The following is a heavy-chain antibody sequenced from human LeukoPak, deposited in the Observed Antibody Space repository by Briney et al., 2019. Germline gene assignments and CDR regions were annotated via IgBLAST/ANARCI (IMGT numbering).Heavy chain of an antibody. CDR1: GFTFSNYW. J-gene: IGHJ4*02. D-gene: IGHD5/OR15-5a*01. Sequence: GGSLRLSCAASGFTFSNYWMTWVRQAPGEGLEWVASIKHDGSEKYYVDSVKGRFTISRDNAKNSLYLQMNSLRAEDTAVYYCARGMRVSDYWGQGTLVTVSS. V-gene: IGHV3-7*01. CDR3: ARGMRVSDY. CDR2: IKHDGSEK.